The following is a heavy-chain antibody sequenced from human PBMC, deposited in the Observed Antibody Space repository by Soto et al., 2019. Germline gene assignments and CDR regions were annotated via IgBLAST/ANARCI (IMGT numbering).Heavy chain of an antibody. D-gene: IGHD2-2*01. CDR3: ARRDCSSTSCYTYYYYGMDV. Sequence: DSVKVSCKASGYTFTSYGISWVRHAPGQGXEWMGWISAYNGNTNYAQKLQGRVTMTTDTSTSTAYMELRSLRSDDTAVYYCARRDCSSTSCYTYYYYGMDVWGQGTTVTVSS. CDR2: ISAYNGNT. V-gene: IGHV1-18*01. J-gene: IGHJ6*02. CDR1: GYTFTSYG.